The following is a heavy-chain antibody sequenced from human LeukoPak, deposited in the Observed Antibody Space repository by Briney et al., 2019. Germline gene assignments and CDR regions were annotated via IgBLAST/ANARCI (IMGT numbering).Heavy chain of an antibody. J-gene: IGHJ4*02. CDR3: ASGYRFRN. D-gene: IGHD5-18*01. CDR2: INPNRGGT. V-gene: IGHV1-2*02. Sequence: GASVKVSCKASGYPFTDYYMHWVRQAPGQGLEWMGWINPNRGGTDYAQEFQGRVTVTRDTSISTAYMELSRLRYDDTAVYYCASGYRFRNWGQGTLVTVSS. CDR1: GYPFTDYY.